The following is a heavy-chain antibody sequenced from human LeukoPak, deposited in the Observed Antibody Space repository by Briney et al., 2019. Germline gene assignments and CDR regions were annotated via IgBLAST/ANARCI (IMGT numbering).Heavy chain of an antibody. J-gene: IGHJ6*03. V-gene: IGHV3-15*01. CDR2: IKSKTDGGTT. D-gene: IGHD2-2*01. CDR1: GFTSSNAW. CDR3: TTVGFGQLLPMDV. Sequence: GGSLRLSCAASGFTSSNAWMSWVRQAPGKGLEWVGRIKSKTDGGTTDYAAPVKGRFTISRDDSKNTLYLQMNSLKTEDTAVYYCTTVGFGQLLPMDVWGKGTTVTVSS.